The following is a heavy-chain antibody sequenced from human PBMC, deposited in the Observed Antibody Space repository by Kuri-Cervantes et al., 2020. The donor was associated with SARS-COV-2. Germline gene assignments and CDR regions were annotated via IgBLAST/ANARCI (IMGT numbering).Heavy chain of an antibody. J-gene: IGHJ4*02. CDR1: GFNFSSYS. CDR2: IKQDGSEK. D-gene: IGHD3-22*01. V-gene: IGHV3-7*01. CDR3: AREFGVGYYDSSGYRHFDY. Sequence: GESLKISCKAPGFNFSSYSMNWVRQAPGKGLDWVANIKQDGSEKYYVDSVKGRFTISRDNAKNSLYLQMNSLRAEDTAVYYCAREFGVGYYDSSGYRHFDYWGQGTLVTVSS.